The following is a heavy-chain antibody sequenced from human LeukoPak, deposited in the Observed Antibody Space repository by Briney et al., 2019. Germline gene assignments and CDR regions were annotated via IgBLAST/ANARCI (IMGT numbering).Heavy chain of an antibody. V-gene: IGHV1-2*02. CDR1: GYTFTGYY. J-gene: IGHJ4*02. CDR3: ARPRGYSSSDFDY. CDR2: INPNGGGT. D-gene: IGHD6-6*01. Sequence: ASVKVSCKAPGYTFTGYYMHWVRQAPGQGLEWMGWINPNGGGTNYAQKFQGRVTMTRDTSISTAYMELSRLRSDDTAVYYCARPRGYSSSDFDYWGQGTLVTVSS.